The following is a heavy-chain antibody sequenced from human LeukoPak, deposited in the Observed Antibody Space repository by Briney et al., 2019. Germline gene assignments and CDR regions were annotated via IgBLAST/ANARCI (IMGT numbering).Heavy chain of an antibody. CDR3: AELGITMIGGV. V-gene: IGHV3-23*01. Sequence: GGTLRLSCAASGFNFHSYVMSWVRQAPGKGLEWVSSISGSGGSAYFADSVKGRFTISRDNAKNSLYLQMNSLRAEDTAVYYCAELGITMIGGVWGKGTTVTISS. D-gene: IGHD3-10*02. CDR1: GFNFHSYV. CDR2: ISGSGGSA. J-gene: IGHJ6*04.